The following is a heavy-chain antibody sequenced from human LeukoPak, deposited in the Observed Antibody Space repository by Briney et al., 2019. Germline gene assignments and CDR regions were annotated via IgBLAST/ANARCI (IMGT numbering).Heavy chain of an antibody. CDR3: AKDTTTVTRYYYYGMDV. V-gene: IGHV3-30*18. CDR2: ISYDGSNK. J-gene: IGHJ6*02. Sequence: GGSLRLSCAASGFTFSSYGMHWVRQAPGKGLEWVAVISYDGSNKYYADSVKGRFTISRDNSKNTLYLQMNSLRAEDTAVYYCAKDTTTVTRYYYYGMDVWGQGTTVTVSS. D-gene: IGHD4-17*01. CDR1: GFTFSSYG.